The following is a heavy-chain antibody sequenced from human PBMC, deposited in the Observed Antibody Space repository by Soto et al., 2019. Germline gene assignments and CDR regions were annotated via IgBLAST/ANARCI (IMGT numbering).Heavy chain of an antibody. Sequence: GGSLRLSCAASGFTFSDYYMSWIRQAPGKGLEWVSYITSSGSSIYYADSVKGRFTISRDNAKNSLYLQTNSLRAEDTAVYYCARDKGQLVPADGYWGQGTLVTVSS. CDR1: GFTFSDYY. CDR2: ITSSGSSI. D-gene: IGHD6-6*01. J-gene: IGHJ4*02. V-gene: IGHV3-11*01. CDR3: ARDKGQLVPADGY.